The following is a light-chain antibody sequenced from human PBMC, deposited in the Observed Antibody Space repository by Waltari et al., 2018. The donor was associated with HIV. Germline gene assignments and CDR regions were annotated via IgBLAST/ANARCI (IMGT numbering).Light chain of an antibody. Sequence: DIQIPQSPSSLSTSVGYRVTVTCRASQFINNHLNWYQLQPWKAPRLRIYAASSLQRGVRSRVSGRGSGTDFTLTISGLQTEDFATYDCQHTDSSPVTLGPGTKVQIK. CDR3: QHTDSSPVT. CDR2: AAS. CDR1: QFINNH. J-gene: IGKJ3*01. V-gene: IGKV1-39*01.